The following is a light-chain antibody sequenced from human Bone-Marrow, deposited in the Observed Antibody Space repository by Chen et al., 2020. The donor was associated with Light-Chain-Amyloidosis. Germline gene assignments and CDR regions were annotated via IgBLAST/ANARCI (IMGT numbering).Light chain of an antibody. CDR3: LRTFNPPLT. CDR1: QNIMSY. CDR2: AVS. J-gene: IGKJ4*01. Sequence: DIQMTQSPPSLSASVGDRVSVTRRASQNIMSYLHWYQQMPGKAPKLLIYAVSHLQNGVPSRFSGSASGTDFTLTISSLQPEDFATYFCLRTFNPPLTFGGGTKVEIK. V-gene: IGKV1-39*01.